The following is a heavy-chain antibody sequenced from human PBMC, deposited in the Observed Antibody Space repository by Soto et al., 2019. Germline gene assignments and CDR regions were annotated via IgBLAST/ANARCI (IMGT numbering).Heavy chain of an antibody. J-gene: IGHJ2*01. CDR2: IIPIFGTA. CDR1: GGTFSSYA. CDR3: ARGPQDIVLVPAARDWYFDL. Sequence: QVQLVQSGAEVKKPGSSVKVSCKASGGTFSSYAISWVRQAPGQGLEWMGGIIPIFGTANYAQKFQGRVTVTAAESTSTACMELSSLRSEDTAVYYCARGPQDIVLVPAARDWYFDLWGRGTLVTVSS. D-gene: IGHD2-2*01. V-gene: IGHV1-69*12.